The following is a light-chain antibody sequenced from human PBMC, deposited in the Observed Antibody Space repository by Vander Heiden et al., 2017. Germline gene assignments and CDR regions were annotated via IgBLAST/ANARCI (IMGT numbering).Light chain of an antibody. J-gene: IGKJ5*01. CDR3: QQYNVYPIT. V-gene: IGKV1-16*01. CDR2: NAS. CDR1: QAISKY. Sequence: IQLTPAPSSLSASVGDTVTITWRASQAISKYLAWFQQRPGKAPKSLIYNASSLQSGVPSRFSGSGSGTDFTLTISSLQPEDFATYYCQQYNVYPITFGQGTRLEIK.